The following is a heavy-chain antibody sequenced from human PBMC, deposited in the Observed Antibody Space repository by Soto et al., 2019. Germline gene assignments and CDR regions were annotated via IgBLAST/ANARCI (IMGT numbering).Heavy chain of an antibody. CDR1: GGTFSSYA. V-gene: IGHV1-69*13. CDR3: ALAYKAYYYDTAGYPAFDC. CDR2: ITPIFGTA. D-gene: IGHD3-22*01. J-gene: IGHJ4*01. Sequence: AVKVSSKASGGTFSSYAMRWVRQASGRGLDWMGGITPIFGTANYEQKFQVRVTITADESTSTAYMELRSLRSDDTAVYYCALAYKAYYYDTAGYPAFDCW.